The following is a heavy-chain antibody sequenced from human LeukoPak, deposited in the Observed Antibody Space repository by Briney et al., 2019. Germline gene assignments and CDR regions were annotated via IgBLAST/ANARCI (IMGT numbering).Heavy chain of an antibody. Sequence: GGSLRLSCAASGLAFSSYAMSWVRQAPGKGLEWVSTISVASNTFYADSVKGRFTISRDNSRNTVYLQMTSLRADDTAVDYCADYGVSGVRNNFYWGQGTLVTVSS. J-gene: IGHJ4*02. CDR3: ADYGVSGVRNNFY. CDR2: ISVASNT. D-gene: IGHD3-3*01. CDR1: GLAFSSYA. V-gene: IGHV3-23*01.